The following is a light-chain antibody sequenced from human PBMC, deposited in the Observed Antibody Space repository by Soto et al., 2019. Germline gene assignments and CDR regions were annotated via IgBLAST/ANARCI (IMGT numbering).Light chain of an antibody. J-gene: IGKJ5*01. V-gene: IGKV3-15*01. CDR2: DAS. CDR1: QSVSSK. CDR3: QQYNNWRSIT. Sequence: EIVMTQSPATLSVSPGERATLSCRASQSVSSKLAWYQHKPGQAPRLLIYDASTRAAAIPARFSGSGSGTDFTLTISSLQSEDFAVYYCQQYNNWRSITFGQGTRLE.